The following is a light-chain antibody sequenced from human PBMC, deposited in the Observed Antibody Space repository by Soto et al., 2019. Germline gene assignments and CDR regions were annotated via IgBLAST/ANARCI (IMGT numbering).Light chain of an antibody. CDR2: EVS. CDR3: SSYRRNRDVV. Sequence: QAASVSGSPGQSITISCSGTSSDIGYYNYVSWYQQHPGKAPKLVLYEVSNRPSGISNRFSGSKSGNTASLTISGLQAEDEGDYYCSSYRRNRDVVFGGGTKLTVL. J-gene: IGLJ3*02. CDR1: SSDIGYYNY. V-gene: IGLV2-14*01.